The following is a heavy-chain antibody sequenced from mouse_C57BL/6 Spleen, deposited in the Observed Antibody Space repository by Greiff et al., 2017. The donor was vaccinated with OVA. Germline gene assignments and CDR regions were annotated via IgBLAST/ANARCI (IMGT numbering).Heavy chain of an antibody. CDR1: GYTFTSYW. V-gene: IGHV1-52*01. Sequence: QVQLQQPGAELVRPGSSVKLSCKASGYTFTSYWMHWVKQRPIQGLEWIGNIDPSDSETHYNQKFKDKATLTVDKSSSTAYMQLSSLTSEDSAVYYCAREDSSGYRYFDVWGTGTTVTVSS. J-gene: IGHJ1*03. D-gene: IGHD3-2*02. CDR3: AREDSSGYRYFDV. CDR2: IDPSDSET.